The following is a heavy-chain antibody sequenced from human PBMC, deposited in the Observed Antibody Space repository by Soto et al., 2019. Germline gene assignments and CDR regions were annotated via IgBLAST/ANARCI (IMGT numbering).Heavy chain of an antibody. J-gene: IGHJ6*03. V-gene: IGHV3-74*01. D-gene: IGHD2-15*01. CDR2: INSDGSVS. CDR1: GFTFSNYW. CDR3: ARGDCVGGSCYSLAGSFYYYMDV. Sequence: EVKLVESGGGLVQPGGSLRLSCAASGFTFSNYWMYWVRQAPGQGLVWVSRINSDGSVSRYADSVKGRLTISRDNVKNTLYLQMNSLRGEDTAVYYCARGDCVGGSCYSLAGSFYYYMDVWGKGTTVTVFS.